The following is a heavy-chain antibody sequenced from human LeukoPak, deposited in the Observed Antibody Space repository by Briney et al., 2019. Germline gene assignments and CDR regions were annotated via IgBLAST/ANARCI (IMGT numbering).Heavy chain of an antibody. J-gene: IGHJ4*02. Sequence: ASVKVSCKASGYTFTSYGISWVRQAPGQGLEWMGWISAYNGNTNYAQKLQGRVTMTTDTSTSTAYMELRSLRSDDTAVYYCARDSGITIFWPVWDYWGQGTLVTVSS. D-gene: IGHD3-9*01. V-gene: IGHV1-18*01. CDR3: ARDSGITIFWPVWDY. CDR2: ISAYNGNT. CDR1: GYTFTSYG.